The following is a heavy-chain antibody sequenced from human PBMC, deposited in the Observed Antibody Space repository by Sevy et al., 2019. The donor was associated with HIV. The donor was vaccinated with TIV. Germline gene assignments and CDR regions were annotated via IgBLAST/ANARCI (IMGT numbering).Heavy chain of an antibody. CDR2: ISAYSRDT. J-gene: IGHJ4*02. Sequence: DAVKVSCKTFGYTFKTYGISWVRQAPGQGLEWMGWISAYSRDTNFAQKFQGRVTMSTDISTSTAYMELSSLRSDDTAVYSCPRDKPQGVVIIPGRMWGGVDYWGQGTLVSVSS. CDR1: GYTFKTYG. D-gene: IGHD2-2*01. CDR3: PRDKPQGVVIIPGRMWGGVDY. V-gene: IGHV1-18*01.